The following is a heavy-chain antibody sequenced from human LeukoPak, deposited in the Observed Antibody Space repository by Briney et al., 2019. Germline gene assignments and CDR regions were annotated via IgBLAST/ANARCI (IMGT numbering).Heavy chain of an antibody. D-gene: IGHD3-22*01. Sequence: HPGGSLRLSCAASGFTVSSNYMSWVRQAPGKGLEWVSVIYSGGSTYYADSVKGRFTISRDNSKNTLYLQMNSLRAEDTAVYYYARVGMGYDSSGYYYEFDYWGQGTLVTVSS. J-gene: IGHJ4*02. CDR1: GFTVSSNY. CDR2: IYSGGST. V-gene: IGHV3-53*01. CDR3: ARVGMGYDSSGYYYEFDY.